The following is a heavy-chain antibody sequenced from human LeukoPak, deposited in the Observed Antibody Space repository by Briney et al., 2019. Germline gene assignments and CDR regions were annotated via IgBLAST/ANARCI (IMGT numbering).Heavy chain of an antibody. J-gene: IGHJ4*02. Sequence: AAVKVSFKPSGYTFTSFGISWVRQAPGQGLAWMGWIDAYNGDTNYAQKFQGRVPMTTATSTSTAYMDLRSLRSDDTAVYYCTRDHCSGDNCPSFDYWGQGTLVTVSS. CDR1: GYTFTSFG. D-gene: IGHD2-15*01. CDR2: IDAYNGDT. CDR3: TRDHCSGDNCPSFDY. V-gene: IGHV1-18*04.